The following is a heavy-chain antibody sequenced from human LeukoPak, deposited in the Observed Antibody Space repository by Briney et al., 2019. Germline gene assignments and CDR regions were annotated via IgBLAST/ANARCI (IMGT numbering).Heavy chain of an antibody. V-gene: IGHV1-69*13. CDR3: AAGTYYSLTTVY. CDR2: IIPIFGTA. Sequence: ASVKVSCKASGGTFSSYAISWVRQAPGQGPEWMGGIIPIFGTANYAQKFQGRVTITADESTSTAYLELSSLKSEDTAVYYCAAGTYYSLTTVYWGQGTLVTVSS. J-gene: IGHJ4*02. CDR1: GGTFSSYA. D-gene: IGHD3-10*01.